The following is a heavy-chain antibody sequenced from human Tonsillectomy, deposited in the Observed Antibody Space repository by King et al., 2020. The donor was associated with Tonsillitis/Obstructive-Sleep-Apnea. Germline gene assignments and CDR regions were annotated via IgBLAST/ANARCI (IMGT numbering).Heavy chain of an antibody. CDR3: AREQTSAGRSGSRDFDY. J-gene: IGHJ4*02. V-gene: IGHV1-2*02. Sequence: QLVQSGAEVKKPGASVKVSCKTSGHTFTAYYMHWVRQAPGQGLEWMGWINPNNYGTKYAQKFQGRVTMTRDTSISTAYMELNRLTSDHTAVYYCAREQTSAGRSGSRDFDYWGQGTLVTVSS. CDR2: INPNNYGT. CDR1: GHTFTAYY. D-gene: IGHD3-3*01.